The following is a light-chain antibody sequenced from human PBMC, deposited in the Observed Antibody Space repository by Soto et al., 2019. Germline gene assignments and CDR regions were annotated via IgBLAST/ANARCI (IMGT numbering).Light chain of an antibody. CDR3: QQYASSPLT. J-gene: IGKJ4*01. V-gene: IGKV3-20*01. Sequence: EIVLTQSPGTLSLSSGERATLSCRASQSVRSNYLAWYQQKPGQAPRLLIYGASSRATGIPDRFGGSGSGTDFTLTISRVEPEDFAVYYCQQYASSPLTFGGGTKVEIK. CDR1: QSVRSNY. CDR2: GAS.